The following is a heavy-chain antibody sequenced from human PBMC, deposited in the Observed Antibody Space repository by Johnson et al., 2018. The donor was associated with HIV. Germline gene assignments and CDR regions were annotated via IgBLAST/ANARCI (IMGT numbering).Heavy chain of an antibody. CDR3: AKDSRYSYGPDAFDI. CDR1: GFNFNEYA. CDR2: INWNGGDT. Sequence: EVQVVESGGGVVQRGGSLRLACAASGFNFNEYAMTWVRQVPGKGLEWVAGINWNGGDTDYADSVKGRFTISRDNAKNSLFVQMNSLRVEDTAVYYCAKDSRYSYGPDAFDIWGQGTMVTVSS. V-gene: IGHV3-20*04. D-gene: IGHD5-18*01. J-gene: IGHJ3*02.